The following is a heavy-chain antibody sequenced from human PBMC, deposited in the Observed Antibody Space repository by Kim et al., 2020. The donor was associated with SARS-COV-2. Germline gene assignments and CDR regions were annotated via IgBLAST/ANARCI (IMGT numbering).Heavy chain of an antibody. V-gene: IGHV4-30-4*01. CDR1: GGSIISVDYH. CDR2: VYYTGIT. D-gene: IGHD6-13*01. CDR3: VREGFSSSRNGYFDL. J-gene: IGHJ2*01. Sequence: SETLSLTCSVSGGSIISVDYHWSWIRQPPGKGLEWIGYVYYTGITYYNPSLKSRLTISVDTSKNQFSLKLNSVTAADTAVYYWVREGFSSSRNGYFDLWGRGTLVTVSS.